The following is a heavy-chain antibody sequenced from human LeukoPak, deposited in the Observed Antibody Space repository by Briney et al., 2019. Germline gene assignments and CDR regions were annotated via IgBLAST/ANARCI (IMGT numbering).Heavy chain of an antibody. CDR2: IIPIFGTA. J-gene: IGHJ4*02. D-gene: IGHD2-2*02. Sequence: SVKVSCKASGGTFSSYAISWVRQAPGQGLEWMGGIIPIFGTANYAQKFQGRVTITADESTSTAHMELSSLRSEDTAVYYCARSTYCSSTSCYILQTPPAYWGQGTLVTVSS. V-gene: IGHV1-69*01. CDR1: GGTFSSYA. CDR3: ARSTYCSSTSCYILQTPPAY.